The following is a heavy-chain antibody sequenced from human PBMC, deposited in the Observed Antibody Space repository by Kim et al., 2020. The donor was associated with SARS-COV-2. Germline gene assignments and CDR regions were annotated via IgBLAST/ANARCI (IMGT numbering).Heavy chain of an antibody. CDR3: AKEALLRFLEGHPIGSDS. D-gene: IGHD3-3*01. CDR1: GFTFSNSG. Sequence: GGSLRLSCAASGFTFSNSGMHWVRQAPGKGLEWVASLSYDETNEQYARSVKGRFTVSRDNSKNTLFLQMNSLRPEDTAIYYCAKEALLRFLEGHPIGSDSGGQGTLATVSA. V-gene: IGHV3-30*18. CDR2: LSYDETNE. J-gene: IGHJ4*02.